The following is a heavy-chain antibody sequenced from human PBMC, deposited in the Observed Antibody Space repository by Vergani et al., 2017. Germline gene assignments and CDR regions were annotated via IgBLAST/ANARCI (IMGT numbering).Heavy chain of an antibody. V-gene: IGHV1-46*01. CDR2: INPSGGSK. D-gene: IGHD6-13*01. CDR1: GYTFTSYY. CDR3: ATPIKEEQPRTGDAFDI. Sequence: QVQLVQSGAEVKKPGASVKVSCKASGYTFTSYYMHWVRQAPGQGLEWMGIINPSGGSKSYAQKFQGRVTMTRDTYTSTVYMELSSLRSEDTAVYYCATPIKEEQPRTGDAFDIWGQGTMVTVSS. J-gene: IGHJ3*02.